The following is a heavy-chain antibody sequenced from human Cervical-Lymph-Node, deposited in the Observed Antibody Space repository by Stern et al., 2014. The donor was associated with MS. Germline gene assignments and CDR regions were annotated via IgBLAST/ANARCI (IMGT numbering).Heavy chain of an antibody. CDR2: IRSKTNGYTT. D-gene: IGHD3-10*01. V-gene: IGHV3-72*01. CDR1: GFTFSDHH. J-gene: IGHJ4*02. CDR3: ARVARSSSFDY. Sequence: EDQLVESGGGLVQPGGSLRLSCAASGFTFSDHHMDWVRQAPGKGLEGVGRIRSKTNGYTTEYAASVKGRFTILRDDSRNSLYLQMSGLKTEDTAVYYCARVARSSSFDYWGQGTLVTVSS.